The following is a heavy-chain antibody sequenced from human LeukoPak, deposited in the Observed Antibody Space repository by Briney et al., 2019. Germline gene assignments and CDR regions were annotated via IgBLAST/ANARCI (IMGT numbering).Heavy chain of an antibody. Sequence: GRSLRLSCAASGFIFRSYWMSWVRQAPGKGLEWVANIKQDGKGKYYVDSVKGRFTISRDNAKNSLYLQMNSLRAEDTAVYYCARDLYRIVVVPHYFDYWGQGTLVTVSS. CDR3: ARDLYRIVVVPHYFDY. CDR2: IKQDGKGK. CDR1: GFIFRSYW. D-gene: IGHD3-22*01. V-gene: IGHV3-7*01. J-gene: IGHJ4*02.